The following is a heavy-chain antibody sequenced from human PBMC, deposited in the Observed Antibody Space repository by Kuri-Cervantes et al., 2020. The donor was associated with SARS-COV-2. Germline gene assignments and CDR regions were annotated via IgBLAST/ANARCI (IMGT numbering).Heavy chain of an antibody. D-gene: IGHD4-11*01. V-gene: IGHV2-70*11. CDR3: ARIQATTVIADY. J-gene: IGHJ4*02. Sequence: TLSLTCTVSGDPMSSGNYYWSWIRQPPGKALEWLARIDWDDDKYYNTFLQTRLSIAKDTSKNQVVLTMTNMDPVDTATYYCARIQATTVIADYWGQGTLVTVSS. CDR1: GDPMSSGNYY. CDR2: IDWDDDK.